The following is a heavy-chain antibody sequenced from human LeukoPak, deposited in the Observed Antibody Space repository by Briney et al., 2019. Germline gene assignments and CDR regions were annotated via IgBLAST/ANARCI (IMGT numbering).Heavy chain of an antibody. J-gene: IGHJ4*02. Sequence: SETLSLTCTVSGGSISSRSYYWGWIRQPPGKGLEWIGRIDPTGTTNNNPSLRGRATVSLDTSQNQFSLKLDSVTAADTAVYYCARSHRHYSSSSGPLDSWGQGTLVIVSS. CDR2: IDPTGTT. CDR1: GGSISSRSYY. D-gene: IGHD2-21*01. CDR3: ARSHRHYSSSSGPLDS. V-gene: IGHV4-61*05.